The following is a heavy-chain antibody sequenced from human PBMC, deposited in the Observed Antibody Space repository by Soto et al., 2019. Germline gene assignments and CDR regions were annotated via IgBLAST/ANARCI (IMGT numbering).Heavy chain of an antibody. D-gene: IGHD1-20*01. CDR2: IKSKTDGGTT. CDR3: TTDYNFRYYYYGMDV. J-gene: IGHJ6*02. CDR1: GFTFSNAW. Sequence: GGSLRLSCAASGFTFSNAWMNWVRQAPGKGLEWVGRIKSKTDGGTTDYAAPVKGRFTISRDDSKNTLYLQMNSLKTEDTAVYYCTTDYNFRYYYYGMDVWGQGTTVTVSS. V-gene: IGHV3-15*07.